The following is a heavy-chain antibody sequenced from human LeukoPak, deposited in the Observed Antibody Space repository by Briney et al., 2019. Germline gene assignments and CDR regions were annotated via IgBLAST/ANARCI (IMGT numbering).Heavy chain of an antibody. D-gene: IGHD5-12*01. Sequence: GGSLRLSCAASGFTFSSYHMNWVRQAPGKGLEWVSYISIISSTIYYADSVKGRSTTSRDDAKNSVYLQMNSLRAEDTAVYYCARTYERELDYWGQGTLVTVSS. CDR1: GFTFSSYH. J-gene: IGHJ4*02. V-gene: IGHV3-48*01. CDR3: ARTYERELDY. CDR2: ISIISSTI.